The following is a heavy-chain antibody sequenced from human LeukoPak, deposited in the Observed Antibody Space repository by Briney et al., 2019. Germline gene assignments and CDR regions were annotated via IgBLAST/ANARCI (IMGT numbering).Heavy chain of an antibody. CDR2: INPSGGST. CDR1: GYTFTSYG. J-gene: IGHJ4*02. V-gene: IGHV1-46*01. CDR3: ARVVYGTPGYFDY. Sequence: ASVKVSCKASGYTFTSYGISWVRQAPGQGLEWMGIINPSGGSTSYAQKFQGRVTMTRDTSTSTVYMELSSLRSEDTAVYYCARVVYGTPGYFDYWGQGTLVTVSS. D-gene: IGHD1-1*01.